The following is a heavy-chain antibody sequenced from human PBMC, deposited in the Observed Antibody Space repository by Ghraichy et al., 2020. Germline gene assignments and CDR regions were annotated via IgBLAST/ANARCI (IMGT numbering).Heavy chain of an antibody. D-gene: IGHD2-21*01. CDR2: ITSISSFI. CDR3: ARGSTVVRFYYYAGMDV. V-gene: IGHV3-48*02. CDR1: GFTFGSYS. Sequence: GGSLRLSCVGSGFTFGSYSMNWVRQSPGKGLEWVSYITSISSFISYADSVKGRFTISRDNAQNSLFLQMNSLRDEDTGVYYCARGSTVVRFYYYAGMDVWGQGTTVTVSS. J-gene: IGHJ6*02.